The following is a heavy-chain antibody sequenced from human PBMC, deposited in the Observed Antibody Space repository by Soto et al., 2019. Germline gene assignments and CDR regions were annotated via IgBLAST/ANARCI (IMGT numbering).Heavy chain of an antibody. J-gene: IGHJ4*02. CDR2: ISGSGGST. CDR1: GFTFSSYA. CDR3: AKGSGRVYGHIDY. V-gene: IGHV3-23*01. Sequence: PGGSLRLSCAASGFTFSSYAMSWVRQAPGKELEWVSAISGSGGSTYYADSVKGRFTISRDNSKNTLYLQMNSLRAEDTAVYYCAKGSGRVYGHIDYWGQGTLVTVSS. D-gene: IGHD4-17*01.